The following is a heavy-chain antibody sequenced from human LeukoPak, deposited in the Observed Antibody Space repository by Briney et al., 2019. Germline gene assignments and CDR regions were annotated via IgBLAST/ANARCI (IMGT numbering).Heavy chain of an antibody. CDR3: ARGGDYLPRGYFDY. D-gene: IGHD4-17*01. CDR2: ISYDGSNK. V-gene: IGHV3-30-3*01. Sequence: GGSLRLSCAASGFTFSSYATHWVRQAPGKGLEWVAVISYDGSNKYYADSVKGRFTISRDNSKNTLYLQMNSLRAEDTAVYYCARGGDYLPRGYFDYWGQGTLVTVSS. CDR1: GFTFSSYA. J-gene: IGHJ4*02.